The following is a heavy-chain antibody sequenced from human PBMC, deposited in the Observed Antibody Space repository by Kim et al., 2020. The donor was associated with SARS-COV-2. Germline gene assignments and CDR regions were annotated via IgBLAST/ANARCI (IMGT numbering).Heavy chain of an antibody. V-gene: IGHV5-51*01. CDR2: IYPGDSDT. CDR1: GYSFTNYW. J-gene: IGHJ4*02. CDR3: MTGEYFFYY. Sequence: GESLKISCQSSGYSFTNYWIGWVRQMPGKGLEWMGIIYPGDSDTVYSPSFQGQVTIPADQSISPAYLQWSSLKVPDTAVYYCMTGEYFFYYCGQGTLLTV. D-gene: IGHD3-10*01.